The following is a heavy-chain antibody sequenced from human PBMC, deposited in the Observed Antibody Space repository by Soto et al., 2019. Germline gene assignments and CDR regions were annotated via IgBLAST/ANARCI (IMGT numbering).Heavy chain of an antibody. Sequence: PLGSLRLSGAVSGFPFAAYSMSWVRQAPGQGLEWLASLSSGSFYIFHADSIRGRFTISRDDAKNLLFLQMNSLTFEDTATYYCAREANTIYAPHGLDVWGQGTAVTVSS. CDR2: LSSGSFYI. CDR3: AREANTIYAPHGLDV. CDR1: GFPFAAYS. J-gene: IGHJ6*02. V-gene: IGHV3-21*01. D-gene: IGHD3-3*01.